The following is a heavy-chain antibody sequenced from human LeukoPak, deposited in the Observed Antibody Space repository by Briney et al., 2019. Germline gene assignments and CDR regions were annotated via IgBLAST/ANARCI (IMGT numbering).Heavy chain of an antibody. J-gene: IGHJ4*02. CDR3: ARVNYDFWSGYSAIDY. Sequence: ASVKVSCKASGYTFTSYAMNWVRQATGQGLEWMGWMNPNSGNTGYAQKFQGRVTITRNTSISTAYMELSSLRSEDTAVYYCARVNYDFWSGYSAIDYWGQGTLVTVSS. CDR2: MNPNSGNT. D-gene: IGHD3-3*01. CDR1: GYTFTSYA. V-gene: IGHV1-8*03.